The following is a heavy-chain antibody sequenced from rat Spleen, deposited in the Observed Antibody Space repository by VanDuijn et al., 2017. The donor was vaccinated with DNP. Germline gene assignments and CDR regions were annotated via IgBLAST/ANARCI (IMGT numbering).Heavy chain of an antibody. J-gene: IGHJ3*01. V-gene: IGHV5-20*01. D-gene: IGHD1-4*01. CDR1: GFTFNNYW. CDR3: ATSPGPNWFAY. CDR2: IGYDGGSN. Sequence: EVQLVESGGDLVQPGRSLKLSCVASGFTFNNYWMTWIRQVQTKGLEWVAYIGYDGGSNYRGASVKGRFTISRDNANHTLYLQMDSLRSEDTATYYCATSPGPNWFAYWGQGTLVTVSS.